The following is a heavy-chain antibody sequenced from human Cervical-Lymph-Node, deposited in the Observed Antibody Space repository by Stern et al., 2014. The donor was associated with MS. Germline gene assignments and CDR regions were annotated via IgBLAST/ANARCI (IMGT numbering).Heavy chain of an antibody. J-gene: IGHJ5*02. CDR1: GSTVNSNY. CDR3: TREMAARRLDP. CDR2: FYSGIST. Sequence: VPLVHSGGTLVQPGGSLRLSCAASGSTVNSNYMTWVPQAPGTGLEWVSIFYSGISTYYAESVKGRFSFSIDNSKNTLFLHMNNLRVEDTAMYYCTREMAARRLDPWGQGTLVIVSA. V-gene: IGHV3-66*01. D-gene: IGHD5-24*01.